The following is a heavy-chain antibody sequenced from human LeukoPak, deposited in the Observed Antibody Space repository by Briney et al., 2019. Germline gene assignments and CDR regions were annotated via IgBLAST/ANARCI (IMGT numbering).Heavy chain of an antibody. D-gene: IGHD3-22*01. CDR2: ISYDGSNK. J-gene: IGHJ4*02. Sequence: GRSLRLSCAASGFTFSSYAMHWVRQAPGKGLEWVAVISYDGSNKYYADSVKGRFTISRDNSKNTLYLQMNSLRAEDTAVYYCARGDQWLFQYYFDYWGQGTLVTVSS. V-gene: IGHV3-30-3*01. CDR1: GFTFSSYA. CDR3: ARGDQWLFQYYFDY.